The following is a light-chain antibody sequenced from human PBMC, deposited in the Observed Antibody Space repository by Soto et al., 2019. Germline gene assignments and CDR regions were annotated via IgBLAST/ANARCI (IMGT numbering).Light chain of an antibody. J-gene: IGKJ2*01. Sequence: ETVLTQSPGTLSLSPWERATLSCRASQSVISSHLAWYQQKPGQAPRLLIYGASSGATGIPDRFSGSGSGTDFTLSISIPEPQDFAVYYCQQYGTSPIFGQGTKLEIK. CDR2: GAS. V-gene: IGKV3-20*01. CDR1: QSVISSH. CDR3: QQYGTSPI.